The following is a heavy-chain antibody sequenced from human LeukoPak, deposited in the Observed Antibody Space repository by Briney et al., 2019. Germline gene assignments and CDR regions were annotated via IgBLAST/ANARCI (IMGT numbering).Heavy chain of an antibody. V-gene: IGHV3-23*01. Sequence: GGSLRLSCAASGFTFNNYAMSWVRQAPGKGLEWVSAMSGSGATTYYADSVKGRFTISRDNSKSTLYLQMNSLRVEDTAVYHCAKAVGYCSGDNCYSPFDYWGQGTLVTVSS. CDR1: GFTFNNYA. CDR2: MSGSGATT. J-gene: IGHJ4*02. D-gene: IGHD2-15*01. CDR3: AKAVGYCSGDNCYSPFDY.